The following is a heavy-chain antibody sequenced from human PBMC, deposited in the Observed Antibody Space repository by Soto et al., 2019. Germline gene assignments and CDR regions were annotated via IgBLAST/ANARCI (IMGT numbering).Heavy chain of an antibody. D-gene: IGHD3-22*01. CDR3: ARNYYEDY. CDR1: GFTFSSYP. Sequence: QVQLVESGGGVVQPGRSLRLSCAASGFTFSSYPMHWVRQAPGKGLEWLAVISSDGTNKNYADSVKGRFTISRDNSENTLFLQVNSLTSEDSAVYFCARNYYEDYWGQGTLVTVSP. CDR2: ISSDGTNK. V-gene: IGHV3-30-3*01. J-gene: IGHJ4*02.